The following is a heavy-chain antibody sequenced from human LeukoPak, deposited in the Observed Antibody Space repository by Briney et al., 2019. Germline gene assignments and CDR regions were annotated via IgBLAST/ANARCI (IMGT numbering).Heavy chain of an antibody. CDR2: INSNSGGT. CDR1: GYTFTGYY. J-gene: IGHJ6*02. Sequence: GASVKVSCKASGYTFTGYYMHWVRQAPGQGLEWMGWINSNSGGTNYAQKFQGRVTMTRDTSISTAYMELSRLRSDDTAVYYCARRDSSSWYVGNYYYYYGMDVWGQGTTVTVSS. V-gene: IGHV1-2*02. CDR3: ARRDSSSWYVGNYYYYYGMDV. D-gene: IGHD6-13*01.